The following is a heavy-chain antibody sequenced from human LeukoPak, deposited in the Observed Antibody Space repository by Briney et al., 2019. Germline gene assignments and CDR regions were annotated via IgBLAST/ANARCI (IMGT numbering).Heavy chain of an antibody. J-gene: IGHJ5*02. CDR3: AGSYGSGSYYGGNWFDP. V-gene: IGHV1-2*02. CDR1: GYTFTGYY. Sequence: GASVKVSCKASGYTFTGYYMHWVRQAPGQGLEWMGWINPNSGGTNYAQKFQDRVTMTRDTSISIVYMDLSSLRSDDTAVYYCAGSYGSGSYYGGNWFDPWGQGTLVTVSS. CDR2: INPNSGGT. D-gene: IGHD3-10*01.